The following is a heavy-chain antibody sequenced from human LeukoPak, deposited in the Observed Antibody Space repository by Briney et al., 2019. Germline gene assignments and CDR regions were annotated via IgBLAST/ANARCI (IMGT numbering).Heavy chain of an antibody. J-gene: IGHJ4*02. D-gene: IGHD1-1*01. CDR1: GFTFSSYS. Sequence: PWGSLRLSCAASGFTFSSYSMNWVRQAPGNGLEWVSSISSSSGSIYYADSVKGRFTISTDNAKNSVYLQMNSLRAEDTAVYYCARDWNYFSCWGQGTLVTVSS. CDR3: ARDWNYFSC. CDR2: ISSSSGSI. V-gene: IGHV3-21*01.